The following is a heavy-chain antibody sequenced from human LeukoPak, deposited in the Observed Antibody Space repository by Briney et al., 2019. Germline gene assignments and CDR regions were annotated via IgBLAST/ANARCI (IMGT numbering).Heavy chain of an antibody. J-gene: IGHJ6*02. CDR3: ARDGYSSGWYLKTPDYYYGKDV. D-gene: IGHD6-19*01. CDR1: GGSISSYY. Sequence: SETLSLTCTVSGGSISSYYWSWIRQPPGKGLEWIGYIYYSGSTNYNPSLKSRVTISVDTSKNQFSLKLSSVTAADTAVYYCARDGYSSGWYLKTPDYYYGKDVWGQGTTVTVSS. V-gene: IGHV4-59*01. CDR2: IYYSGST.